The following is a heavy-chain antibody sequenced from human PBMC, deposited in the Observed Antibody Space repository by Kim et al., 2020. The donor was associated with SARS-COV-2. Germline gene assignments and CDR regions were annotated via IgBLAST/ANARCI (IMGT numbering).Heavy chain of an antibody. CDR3: TTDRARAVRYFDWTPYYYGMDV. V-gene: IGHV3-15*01. Sequence: GGSLRLSCAASGFTFSNAWMSWVRQAPGKGLEWVGRIKSKTDGGTTDYAAPVKGRFTISRDDSKNTLYLQMNSLKTEDTAVYYCTTDRARAVRYFDWTPYYYGMDVWGQGTTVTVSS. CDR2: IKSKTDGGTT. CDR1: GFTFSNAW. J-gene: IGHJ6*02. D-gene: IGHD3-9*01.